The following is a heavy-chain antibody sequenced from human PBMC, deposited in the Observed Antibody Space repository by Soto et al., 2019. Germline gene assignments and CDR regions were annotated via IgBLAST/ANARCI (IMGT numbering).Heavy chain of an antibody. D-gene: IGHD3-9*01. CDR2: IWYDGSNK. Sequence: QVQLVESGGGVVQPGRSLRLSCAASGFTFSSYGMHWVRQAPGKGLEWVAVIWYDGSNKYYADSVKGRFTISRDNSKNTLYLQMNSLRAEATAVYYCARDTYHYDILTGYYPYWGQGTLVTVSS. CDR3: ARDTYHYDILTGYYPY. V-gene: IGHV3-33*01. CDR1: GFTFSSYG. J-gene: IGHJ4*02.